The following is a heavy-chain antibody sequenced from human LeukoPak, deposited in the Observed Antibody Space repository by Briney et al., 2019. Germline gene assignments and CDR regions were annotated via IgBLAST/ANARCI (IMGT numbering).Heavy chain of an antibody. V-gene: IGHV4-4*07. D-gene: IGHD3-10*01. CDR2: IYTSGST. CDR1: GGSNSSYY. J-gene: IGHJ4*02. Sequence: SETLSLTCTVSGGSNSSYYWSWIRQPAGKGLEWIGRIYTSGSTNYNPSLKSRVTMSVDTSKNQFSLKLSSVTAADTAVYYCARDLGSYYGSGSYYNYFDYWGQGTLVTVSS. CDR3: ARDLGSYYGSGSYYNYFDY.